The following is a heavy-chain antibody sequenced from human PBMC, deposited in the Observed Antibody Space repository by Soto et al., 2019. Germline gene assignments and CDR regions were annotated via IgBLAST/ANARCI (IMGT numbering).Heavy chain of an antibody. D-gene: IGHD4-17*01. V-gene: IGHV4-38-2*02. Sequence: ETLSLTCTVSGYSISSGYYWGWIRQPPGKGLEWIGSIYHSGSTYNNPSLKSRVTISVDTSKNQFSLNLNSVTAADTAVYYCARTVSSRIFDSWGQGALVTVSS. CDR1: GYSISSGYY. CDR3: ARTVSSRIFDS. CDR2: IYHSGST. J-gene: IGHJ4*02.